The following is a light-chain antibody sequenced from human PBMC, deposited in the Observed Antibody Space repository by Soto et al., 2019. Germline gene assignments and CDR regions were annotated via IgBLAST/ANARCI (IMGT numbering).Light chain of an antibody. CDR3: SSYTASNILEV. V-gene: IGLV2-14*01. CDR1: NSDIGDWNY. J-gene: IGLJ1*01. CDR2: EVT. Sequence: QSVLTQPASVSGSPGQSITISCTGANSDIGDWNYVSWYQQHPGKAPKLIIYEVTHRPSGVSNRFSGSKSGNTASLTISGLQAEDEADYYCSSYTASNILEVFGTGTKVTVL.